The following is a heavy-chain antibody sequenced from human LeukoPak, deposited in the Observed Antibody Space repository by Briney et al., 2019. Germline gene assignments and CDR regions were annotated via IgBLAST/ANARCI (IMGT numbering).Heavy chain of an antibody. V-gene: IGHV3-64*04. CDR2: ISSNGGST. CDR3: AKEDYDSSGPNAFDI. D-gene: IGHD3-22*01. Sequence: PGGSLRLSCSASGFTFSSYAMHWVRQAPGKGLEYVSAISSNGGSTYYADSVKGRFTISRDNSKNTLYLQMNSLRAEDTAVYYCAKEDYDSSGPNAFDIWGQGTMVTVSS. J-gene: IGHJ3*02. CDR1: GFTFSSYA.